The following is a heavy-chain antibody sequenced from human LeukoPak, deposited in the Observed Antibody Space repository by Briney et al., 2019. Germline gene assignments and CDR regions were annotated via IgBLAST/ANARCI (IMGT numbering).Heavy chain of an antibody. J-gene: IGHJ6*02. V-gene: IGHV3-11*01. D-gene: IGHD3-10*01. CDR2: ISSSGSTI. CDR1: GFTFSDYY. Sequence: GGSLRLSCAASGFTFSDYYMSWIRQAPGKGLEWVSYISSSGSTIYYADSVKGRFTISRDNAKNSLYLQMNSLRAEDTAVYYCATVRYYYGSGPGYYGMDVWGQGTTVTVSS. CDR3: ATVRYYYGSGPGYYGMDV.